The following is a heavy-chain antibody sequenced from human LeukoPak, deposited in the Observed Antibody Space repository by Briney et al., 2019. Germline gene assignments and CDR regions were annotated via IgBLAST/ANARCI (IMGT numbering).Heavy chain of an antibody. CDR1: GYTFTSYG. V-gene: IGHV1-18*01. CDR3: ARDGSFWSGYWFRYHYMDV. D-gene: IGHD3-3*01. CDR2: ISAYNGNT. Sequence: ASVKVSCKASGYTFTSYGISWVRQAPGQGLEWMGWISAYNGNTNYAQKLQGRVTMTTDTSTSTAYMELRSLRSDDTAVYYCARDGSFWSGYWFRYHYMDVWGKGTTVTVSS. J-gene: IGHJ6*03.